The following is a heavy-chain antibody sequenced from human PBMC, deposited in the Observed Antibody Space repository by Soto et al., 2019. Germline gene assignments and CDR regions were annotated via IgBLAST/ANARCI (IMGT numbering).Heavy chain of an antibody. CDR1: GDSVSSNSAA. V-gene: IGHV6-1*01. D-gene: IGHD6-13*01. CDR2: TYYRSKWYN. J-gene: IGHJ6*02. CDR3: ARASEVAAAGTYYYGMDV. Sequence: SQTLSLTCAISGDSVSSNSAAWNWIRQSPSRGLEWLGRTYYRSKWYNDYAVSVKSRITINPDTSKNQFSLQLNSVTPEDTAVYYCARASEVAAAGTYYYGMDVWGQGTTVTVSS.